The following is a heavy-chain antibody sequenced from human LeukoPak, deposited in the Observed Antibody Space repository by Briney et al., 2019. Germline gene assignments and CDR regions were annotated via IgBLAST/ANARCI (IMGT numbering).Heavy chain of an antibody. CDR3: AKWTGANCYSGGLDV. Sequence: GGSLRLSCAASGFTFRSYAMSWVRQAPGKGLEWVSAISGSGGSTYYADSVKGRFTISRDNSKNTLYLQMNSLRAEDTAVYYCAKWTGANCYSGGLDVWGQGTTVTVSS. D-gene: IGHD2-15*01. J-gene: IGHJ6*02. CDR2: ISGSGGST. CDR1: GFTFRSYA. V-gene: IGHV3-23*01.